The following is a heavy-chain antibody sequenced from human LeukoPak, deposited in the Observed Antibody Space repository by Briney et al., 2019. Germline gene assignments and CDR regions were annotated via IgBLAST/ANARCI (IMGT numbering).Heavy chain of an antibody. CDR2: INPSGGST. D-gene: IGHD6-19*01. CDR3: ARQGTYSSAIGMGY. J-gene: IGHJ4*02. CDR1: GYTFNNHY. Sequence: ASVKVSCKASGYTFNNHYMYWVRQAPGQGLEWMGVINPSGGSTSYAQKFRGRVTMTRDTSTRTVYMEVNSLRSEDTAVYYCARQGTYSSAIGMGYWGQGTLVTVSS. V-gene: IGHV1-46*02.